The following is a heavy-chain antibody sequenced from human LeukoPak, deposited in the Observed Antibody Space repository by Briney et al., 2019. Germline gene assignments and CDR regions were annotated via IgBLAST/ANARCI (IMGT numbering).Heavy chain of an antibody. CDR3: ARAPAAAGLFDY. J-gene: IGHJ4*02. V-gene: IGHV3-66*01. CDR2: IYSGGST. CDR1: GFTVSSNY. D-gene: IGHD6-13*01. Sequence: PGGSLRLSCAASGFTVSSNYMSWVRQAPGKGLEWVSVIYSGGSTYYADSVKGRFTISRDNSKNTLYFQMNSLRAEDTAVYYCARAPAAAGLFDYWGQGTLITVSS.